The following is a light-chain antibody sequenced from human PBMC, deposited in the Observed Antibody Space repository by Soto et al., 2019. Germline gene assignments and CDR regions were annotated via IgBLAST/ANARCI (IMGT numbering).Light chain of an antibody. Sequence: SALAQPASVSGSPGQSVTISCTGTSSDVGAYNSVSWYQQHPDKAPQLMIYKGTQQPSGVSNRFSGSTSGNAASLTISGLQAGDEADYFCCSSAPESTYVFGTGTKVTVL. V-gene: IGLV2-23*01. J-gene: IGLJ1*01. CDR3: CSSAPESTYV. CDR1: SSDVGAYNS. CDR2: KGT.